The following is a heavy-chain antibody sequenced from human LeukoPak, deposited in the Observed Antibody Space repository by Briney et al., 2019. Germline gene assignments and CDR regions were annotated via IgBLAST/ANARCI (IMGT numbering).Heavy chain of an antibody. V-gene: IGHV1-18*01. D-gene: IGHD3-16*01. CDR3: ASGVKGSLGY. CDR2: ISAYNGNT. Sequence: AWVTVTCKGSGYTFTIYGISRERQPPGPGMEWMGCISAYNGNTNYAHKLQGRVTMTTDTSTSTAYMELRSLRSDDTAVYYCASGVKGSLGYWGQGTLVTVSS. CDR1: GYTFTIYG. J-gene: IGHJ4*02.